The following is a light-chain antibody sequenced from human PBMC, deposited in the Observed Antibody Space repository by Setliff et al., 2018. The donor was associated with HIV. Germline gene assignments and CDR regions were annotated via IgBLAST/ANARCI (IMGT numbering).Light chain of an antibody. J-gene: IGLJ1*01. Sequence: QSALTQPASVSGSPGQSITISCSGTSSDVGSYNFVSWYQQHPGKAPQLIIYDVSQRPSGVSSRFSGSKSGNTASLTISGLQAEDQADYYCCSYTSSLTYVFRTGTKVTVL. CDR2: DVS. CDR3: CSYTSSLTYV. V-gene: IGLV2-14*03. CDR1: SSDVGSYNF.